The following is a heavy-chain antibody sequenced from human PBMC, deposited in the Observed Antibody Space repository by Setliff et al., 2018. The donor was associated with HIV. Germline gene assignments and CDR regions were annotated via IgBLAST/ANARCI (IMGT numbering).Heavy chain of an antibody. CDR3: AKVGDYAGFGEFAALDS. Sequence: EASVKVSCKASGYSFTDYYIHWVRQAPGQGLEWVGRISPNSGGTNYAVKFQGRVTMTRDTYITTVYMEVSRLTFDDTAFYYCAKVGDYAGFGEFAALDSWGQGTLVTVSS. CDR1: GYSFTDYY. V-gene: IGHV1-2*06. J-gene: IGHJ4*02. D-gene: IGHD3-10*01. CDR2: ISPNSGGT.